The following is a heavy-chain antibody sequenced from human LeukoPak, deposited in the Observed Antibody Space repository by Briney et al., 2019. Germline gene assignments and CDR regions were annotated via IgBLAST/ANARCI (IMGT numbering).Heavy chain of an antibody. D-gene: IGHD6-13*01. Sequence: SETLSLTCTVSGGSISSGSYYWSWIRQPPGKGLECIGYIYYTGSTNYNPSLKSRVAISVDTSKNQFSLKLTSVTAADTAVYYCARHSAHSSTNDAFDIWGQGTMVTVSS. J-gene: IGHJ3*02. CDR1: GGSISSGSYY. CDR3: ARHSAHSSTNDAFDI. V-gene: IGHV4-61*01. CDR2: IYYTGST.